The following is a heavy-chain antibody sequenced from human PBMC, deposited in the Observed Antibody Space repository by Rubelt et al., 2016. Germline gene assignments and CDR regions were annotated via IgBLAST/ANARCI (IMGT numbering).Heavy chain of an antibody. Sequence: GYTAYADSVKGRFTISRDNSKNTLYLQMNSLRAEDTAVYYCARDQYLFGVVTTPPGIGGMDVWGQGTTVTVSS. J-gene: IGHJ6*02. CDR3: ARDQYLFGVVTTPPGIGGMDV. V-gene: IGHV3-66*03. D-gene: IGHD3-3*01. CDR2: GYT.